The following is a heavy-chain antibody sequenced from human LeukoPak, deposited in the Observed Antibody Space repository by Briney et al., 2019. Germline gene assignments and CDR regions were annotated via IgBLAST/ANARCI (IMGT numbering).Heavy chain of an antibody. J-gene: IGHJ6*03. V-gene: IGHV4-59*08. CDR3: ARLPNVYYYYYMDV. CDR1: GGSISSYY. CDR2: ISYRRST. Sequence: SETLSLTCTVSGGSISSYYWSWIRQPPGKELEWIGYISYRRSTNYNTSLKNRVTSSVVTSKNQFFLQLISLTAADTAVYYCARLPNVYYYYYMDVWGKGTTVIVSS. D-gene: IGHD2-8*01.